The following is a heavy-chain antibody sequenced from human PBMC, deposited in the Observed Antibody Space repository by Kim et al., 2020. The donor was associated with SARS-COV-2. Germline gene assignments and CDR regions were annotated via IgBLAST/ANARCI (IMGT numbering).Heavy chain of an antibody. CDR1: GFTFSNAW. V-gene: IGHV3-15*01. CDR2: IKSKTDGGTT. D-gene: IGHD2-15*01. CDR3: TTGVGVAYYYYYYGMDV. J-gene: IGHJ6*02. Sequence: GGSLRLSCAASGFTFSNAWMSWVRQAPGKGLEWVGRIKSKTDGGTTDYAAPVKGRFTISRDDSKNTLYLQMNSLKTEDTAVYYCTTGVGVAYYYYYYGMDVWGQGTTVTVSS.